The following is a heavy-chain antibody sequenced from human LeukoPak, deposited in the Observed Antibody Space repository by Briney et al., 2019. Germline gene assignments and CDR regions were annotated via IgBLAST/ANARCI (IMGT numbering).Heavy chain of an antibody. J-gene: IGHJ4*02. Sequence: PGGSLRLSCAASGFPFSRYGMHWVRQAPAKGLEWVAYIQFDGNNKCYADSVKGRFTISRDNSRNTLYLQMNKLTAEDTAVYYCAKKKSGNGDRFDFWGQGTLVTVSS. V-gene: IGHV3-30*02. CDR1: GFPFSRYG. CDR3: AKKKSGNGDRFDF. D-gene: IGHD2-8*01. CDR2: IQFDGNNK.